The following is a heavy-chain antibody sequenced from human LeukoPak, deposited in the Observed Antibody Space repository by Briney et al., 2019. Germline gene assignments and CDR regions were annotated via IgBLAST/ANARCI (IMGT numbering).Heavy chain of an antibody. D-gene: IGHD3-16*02. CDR2: INHSGST. Sequence: SETLSLTCAVYGGSFSGYYWSWIRQPPGKGLEWIGEINHSGSTNYNPSLKSRVTISVDTSKNQFSLKLSSVTAADTAVYYCARGHKGSGITFGGVIDPDYWGQGTLVTVSS. CDR3: ARGHKGSGITFGGVIDPDY. V-gene: IGHV4-34*01. CDR1: GGSFSGYY. J-gene: IGHJ4*02.